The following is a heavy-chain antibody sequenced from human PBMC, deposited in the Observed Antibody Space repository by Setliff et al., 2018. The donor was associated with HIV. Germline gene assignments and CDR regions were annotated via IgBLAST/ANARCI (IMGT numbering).Heavy chain of an antibody. CDR2: IYYSGST. CDR3: ARGPLDYYDSSPLANDY. D-gene: IGHD3-22*01. V-gene: IGHV4-59*11. CDR1: GGSISSHY. J-gene: IGHJ4*02. Sequence: PSETLSLTCTVSGGSISSHYWNWIRQPPGKGLEWIGYIYYSGSTHYNYSLKSRVTISVDTSKIQFSLKLSSVTAADTAVYYCARGPLDYYDSSPLANDYWDRGKMVTVSS.